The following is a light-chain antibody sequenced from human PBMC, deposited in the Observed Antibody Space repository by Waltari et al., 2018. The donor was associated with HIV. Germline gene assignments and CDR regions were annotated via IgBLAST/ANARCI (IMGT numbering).Light chain of an antibody. V-gene: IGLV2-14*01. CDR1: SRDVGGYNY. CDR2: EVS. CDR3: SSYTSSSTYV. Sequence: QTALTQPASVSGSPGPSITISCTGTSRDVGGYNYVSWYQQHPGKAPKLMIDEVSNRPSCVSNRFSGSKSGNTASLTISGLQAEDEADYYCSSYTSSSTYVFGTGTKVTVL. J-gene: IGLJ1*01.